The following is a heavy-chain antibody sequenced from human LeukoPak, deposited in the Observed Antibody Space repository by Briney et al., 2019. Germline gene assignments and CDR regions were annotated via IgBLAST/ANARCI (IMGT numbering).Heavy chain of an antibody. V-gene: IGHV1-69*04. D-gene: IGHD6-6*01. CDR3: ARGGIAARYGMDV. Sequence: SVKVSCKASGYIFTTYAMHWVRQAPGQGLEWMGRIIPIFGIANYAQKFQGRVTITADKSTSTAYMELSSLRSEDTAVYYCARGGIAARYGMDVWGQGTTVTVSS. J-gene: IGHJ6*02. CDR1: GYIFTTYA. CDR2: IIPIFGIA.